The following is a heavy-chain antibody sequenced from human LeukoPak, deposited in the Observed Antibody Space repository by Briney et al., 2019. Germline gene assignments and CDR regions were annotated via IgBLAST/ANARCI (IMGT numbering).Heavy chain of an antibody. CDR1: GGSISSGSYY. D-gene: IGHD3-10*01. V-gene: IGHV4-61*02. CDR2: IYNSGNT. J-gene: IGHJ5*02. CDR3: ARSGTYYNNWFDP. Sequence: SQTLSLTCTVPGGSISSGSYYWSWIRQPAGKGLEWIGRIYNSGNTNYNPSLKSRVTISVDTSKNQFSLKLNSVTAADTAVYYCARSGTYYNNWFDPWAREPWSPSPQ.